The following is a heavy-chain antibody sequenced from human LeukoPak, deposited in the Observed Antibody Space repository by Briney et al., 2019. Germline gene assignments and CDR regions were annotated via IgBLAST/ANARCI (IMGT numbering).Heavy chain of an antibody. J-gene: IGHJ3*01. D-gene: IGHD5-24*01. CDR3: AKDIQLST. V-gene: IGHV3-23*01. CDR1: GFTFRDAA. CDR2: ISSSGNNA. Sequence: GGSLRLSCAVSGFTFRDAAMTWVRQAPGKGLEWVSLISSSGNNAYYADSVKGRFTISRDNSKNTLSLQMNSLRVEDTAIYYCAKDIQLSTWGLGTMVTVSS.